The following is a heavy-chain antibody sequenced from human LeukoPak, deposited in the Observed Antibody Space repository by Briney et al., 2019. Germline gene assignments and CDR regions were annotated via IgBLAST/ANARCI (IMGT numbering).Heavy chain of an antibody. CDR3: ARERAYSNYVYYYYYMDV. J-gene: IGHJ6*03. V-gene: IGHV1-18*01. Sequence: GASVKVSCKASGYTFTSYGISWVRQAPGQGLEWMGWISAYNGNTNYAQKLQGRVTMTTGTSTSTAYMELRSLRSDDTAVYYCARERAYSNYVYYYYYMDVWGKGTTVTVSS. CDR1: GYTFTSYG. D-gene: IGHD4-11*01. CDR2: ISAYNGNT.